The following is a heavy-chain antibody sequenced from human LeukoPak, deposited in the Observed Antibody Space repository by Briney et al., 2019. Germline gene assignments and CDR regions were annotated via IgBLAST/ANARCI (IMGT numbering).Heavy chain of an antibody. CDR1: GLTFSTLA. D-gene: IGHD6-6*01. CDR3: ARDAEYSSSRFLDY. Sequence: GGSLRLSCAASGLTFSTLAFHWVRQAPGKGLEWLAIISYDGNSKFYADSVRGRFTISRDNSRNTLYLQMSSLETEDTAVYYCARDAEYSSSRFLDYWGQGALVTVSS. J-gene: IGHJ4*02. V-gene: IGHV3-30*04. CDR2: ISYDGNSK.